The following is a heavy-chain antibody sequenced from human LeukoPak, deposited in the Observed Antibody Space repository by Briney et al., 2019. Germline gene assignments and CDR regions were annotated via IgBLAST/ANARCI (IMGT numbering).Heavy chain of an antibody. CDR3: ARGRGYSYGLRRYYFDY. D-gene: IGHD5-18*01. J-gene: IGHJ4*02. CDR1: GGSISSGGYS. Sequence: SETLSLTCAVSGGSISSGGYSWSWIRQPPGKGLEWIGYIYYSGSTYYNPSLKSRVTISVDTSKNQFSLKLSSVTAADTAVYYCARGRGYSYGLRRYYFDYWGQGTLVTVSS. CDR2: IYYSGST. V-gene: IGHV4-30-4*07.